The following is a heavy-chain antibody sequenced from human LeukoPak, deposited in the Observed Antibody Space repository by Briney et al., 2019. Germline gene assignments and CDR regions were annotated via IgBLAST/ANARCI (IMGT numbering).Heavy chain of an antibody. CDR1: GFTFSSYA. CDR2: ISYDGSTT. D-gene: IGHD3-22*01. J-gene: IGHJ2*01. V-gene: IGHV3-30-3*01. Sequence: GGSLRLSCAASGFTFSSYAMHWVRQAPGKGLEWVAVISYDGSTTYYADSVKGRFTISRDNDKNTLFLQMNSLRAEDTAVYYCASNYYDYSGHYTLWYFDLWGRGTLVTVSS. CDR3: ASNYYDYSGHYTLWYFDL.